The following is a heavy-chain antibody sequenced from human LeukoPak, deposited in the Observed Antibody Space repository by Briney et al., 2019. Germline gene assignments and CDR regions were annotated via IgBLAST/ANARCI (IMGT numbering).Heavy chain of an antibody. CDR3: ARDRRAAGDGYNGGYYFDY. CDR1: GASISGYY. D-gene: IGHD5-24*01. Sequence: SETLSLSCTVSGASISGYYWSWIRQPAGKGLEWIGRIYTNGNTNYNSALNSRVTMSLDTSKNQFSLKLSPLTAADTAVYYCARDRRAAGDGYNGGYYFDYWGQGALVTVSS. CDR2: IYTNGNT. J-gene: IGHJ4*02. V-gene: IGHV4-4*07.